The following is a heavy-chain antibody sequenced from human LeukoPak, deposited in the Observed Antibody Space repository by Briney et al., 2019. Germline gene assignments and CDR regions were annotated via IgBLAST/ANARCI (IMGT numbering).Heavy chain of an antibody. J-gene: IGHJ4*02. CDR1: GFTFSSYA. CDR2: IRYDGSNK. CDR3: AKDPFYYDSSGYFDY. Sequence: GRSLRLSCAASGFTFSSYAMHWVRQAPGKGLEWVAFIRYDGSNKYYADSVKGRFTISRDNSKNTLYLQMNSLRAEDTAVYYCAKDPFYYDSSGYFDYWGQGTLVTVSS. D-gene: IGHD3-22*01. V-gene: IGHV3-30*02.